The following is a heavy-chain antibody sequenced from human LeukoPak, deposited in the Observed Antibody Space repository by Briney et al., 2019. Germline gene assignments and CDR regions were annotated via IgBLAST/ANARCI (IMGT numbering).Heavy chain of an antibody. Sequence: SVKVSCKASGYTFTSYDINWVRQAPGQGLEWMGGIIPLFGAVNYAQKFQGRVTMTTDESTSTAYMDLRSLRSEDTAVYFCARVSGSGSYFPFDYWGQGTLVTVSS. CDR2: IIPLFGAV. CDR1: GYTFTSYD. D-gene: IGHD1-26*01. CDR3: ARVSGSGSYFPFDY. J-gene: IGHJ4*02. V-gene: IGHV1-69*05.